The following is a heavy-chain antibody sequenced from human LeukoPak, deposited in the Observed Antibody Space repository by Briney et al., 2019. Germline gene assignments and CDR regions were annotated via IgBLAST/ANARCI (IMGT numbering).Heavy chain of an antibody. V-gene: IGHV1-69*04. CDR1: GGTFSSYA. Sequence: SVKVSCKASGGTFSSYAISWVRQAPGQGLEWMGRIIPILGIANYAQKFQGRVTITADKSTSTAYMELSSLRSEDTAVYYCARGRPDDSYCSSTSCYYCYGMDVWGQGTTVTVSS. CDR2: IIPILGIA. D-gene: IGHD2-2*01. CDR3: ARGRPDDSYCSSTSCYYCYGMDV. J-gene: IGHJ6*02.